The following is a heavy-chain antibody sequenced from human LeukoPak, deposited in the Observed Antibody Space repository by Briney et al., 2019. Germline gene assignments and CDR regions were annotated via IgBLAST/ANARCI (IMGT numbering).Heavy chain of an antibody. D-gene: IGHD7-27*01. Sequence: PGGSLRLSCAASGFTFSTYWMHWVRQAPGKGLVWVSRINRDESSTSYADSVKGRFTTSRDNAKSSLYLQMNSLRAEDTAVYYCGRGHWGLDYWGQGALVTVSS. CDR1: GFTFSTYW. CDR3: GRGHWGLDY. CDR2: INRDESST. J-gene: IGHJ4*02. V-gene: IGHV3-74*01.